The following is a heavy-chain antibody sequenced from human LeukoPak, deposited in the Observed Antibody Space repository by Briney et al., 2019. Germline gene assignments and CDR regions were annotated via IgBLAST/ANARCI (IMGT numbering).Heavy chain of an antibody. V-gene: IGHV3-23*01. J-gene: IGHJ3*01. CDR3: VKDDYCSIPGCVIDALVV. D-gene: IGHD4-11*01. CDR1: GFPFGDFA. Sequence: PGGSLRLSCAASGFPFGDFAMNWVRQVPGGGLQWVSTITRSSQNTYYAASVKCRFTISRDDYRGILYLQMNSLRAEDTAMYYCVKDDYCSIPGCVIDALVVWGQGTVVTVSS. CDR2: ITRSSQNT.